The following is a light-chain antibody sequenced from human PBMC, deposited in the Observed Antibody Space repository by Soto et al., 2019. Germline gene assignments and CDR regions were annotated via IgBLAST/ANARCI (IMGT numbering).Light chain of an antibody. Sequence: DIQLTQSPSFLSASVGDRVTITCRASQGISSFLAWYQQKPGGTPKLLIYAASTLQSGVPSRFSGSGSGTDDTLTITSLQPEDFATYYCQQLHTYPYTFGQGTKLEIK. CDR3: QQLHTYPYT. J-gene: IGKJ2*01. CDR1: QGISSF. CDR2: AAS. V-gene: IGKV1-9*01.